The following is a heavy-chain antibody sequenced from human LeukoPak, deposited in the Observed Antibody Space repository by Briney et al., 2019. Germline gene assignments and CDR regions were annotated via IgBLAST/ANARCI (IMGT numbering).Heavy chain of an antibody. D-gene: IGHD3-10*01. Sequence: GGSLRLSCAASGFTFSSYGMHWVRQAPGKGLEWVAVISYDGSNKYYADSVKGRFTISRDNSKNTLYLQMNSLRAEDTAVYYCAKDRTLLWFEANANFDYWGQGTLVTVSS. V-gene: IGHV3-30*18. CDR3: AKDRTLLWFEANANFDY. CDR2: ISYDGSNK. CDR1: GFTFSSYG. J-gene: IGHJ4*02.